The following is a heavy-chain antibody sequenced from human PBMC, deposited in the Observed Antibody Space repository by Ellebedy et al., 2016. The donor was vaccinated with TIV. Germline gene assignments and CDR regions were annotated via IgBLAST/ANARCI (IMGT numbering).Heavy chain of an antibody. Sequence: AASVKVSCKASGYTFTSYGISWVRQAPGQGLEWMGWISAYNGNTNYAQKLQGRVTMTTDTSTSTAYMELRSLRSDETAVYYCARRIAARPGYNWFDPWGQGTLVTVSS. CDR2: ISAYNGNT. CDR1: GYTFTSYG. D-gene: IGHD6-6*01. J-gene: IGHJ5*02. V-gene: IGHV1-18*01. CDR3: ARRIAARPGYNWFDP.